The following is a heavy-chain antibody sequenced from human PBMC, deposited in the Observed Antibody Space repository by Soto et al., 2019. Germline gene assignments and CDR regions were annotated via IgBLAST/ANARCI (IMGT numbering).Heavy chain of an antibody. CDR3: STTGGY. J-gene: IGHJ1*01. V-gene: IGHV3-7*05. CDR2: IRQDGGRM. D-gene: IGHD3-22*01. Sequence: EVQLEQSGGGLVQPGGSLRLSCVASRITFIGYWMSWVRQAPGRGLEWVATIRQDGGRMYYVASVKGRYTLSRDRAKNSLYLHKNSLRVEDTALYYWSTTGGYWGHGMLSTVSS. CDR1: RITFIGYW.